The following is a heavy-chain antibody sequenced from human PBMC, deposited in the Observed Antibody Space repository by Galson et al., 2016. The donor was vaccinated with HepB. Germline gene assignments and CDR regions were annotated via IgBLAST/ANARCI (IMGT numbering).Heavy chain of an antibody. V-gene: IGHV4-31*03. J-gene: IGHJ6*04. D-gene: IGHD2-15*01. CDR1: GGSISSGGYY. Sequence: TLSLTCTVSGGSISSGGYYWSWIRQHPGKGLEWIGYIYYSGHTDYNPSLKSRVNISVDTSKNQFSLKLSSVTAADTAVYYCARDRRMCSGGSCSSGYYGMDVWGKGTTVTVSS. CDR2: IYYSGHT. CDR3: ARDRRMCSGGSCSSGYYGMDV.